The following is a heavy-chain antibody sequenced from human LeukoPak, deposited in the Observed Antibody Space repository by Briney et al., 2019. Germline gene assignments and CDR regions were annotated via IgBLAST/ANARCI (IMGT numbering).Heavy chain of an antibody. D-gene: IGHD3-22*01. CDR3: VTYYFDSSGPKKNY. J-gene: IGHJ4*02. Sequence: KSSETLSLTCTVSGGSVSSGSYYWSWIRQPPGKGLEWIGYIYYSGSTNYNPSLKSRVTISVDTSKNQFSLKLSSETAADTAVYYCVTYYFDSSGPKKNYWGQGTLVTVSS. CDR2: IYYSGST. CDR1: GGSVSSGSYY. V-gene: IGHV4-61*01.